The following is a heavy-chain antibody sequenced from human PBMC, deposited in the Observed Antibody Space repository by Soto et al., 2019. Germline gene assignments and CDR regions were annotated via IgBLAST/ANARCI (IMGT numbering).Heavy chain of an antibody. CDR2: FSGSGGTT. J-gene: IGHJ4*02. CDR3: AKGGIYDWNRVLSD. CDR1: GFTFNTYA. Sequence: VSLRLSCGASGFTFNTYAMSWVRQAPWKGLEWVSTFSGSGGTTYYADSVKGRFTVSRDNSKNTLYLQMNSLRAEDTAIYYCAKGGIYDWNRVLSDWGQGTLVTV. D-gene: IGHD1-20*01. V-gene: IGHV3-23*01.